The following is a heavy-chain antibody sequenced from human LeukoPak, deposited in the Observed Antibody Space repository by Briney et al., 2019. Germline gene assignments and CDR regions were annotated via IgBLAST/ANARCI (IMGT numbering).Heavy chain of an antibody. Sequence: PGGSLRLSCAASGFTFSSDSMNWVRQAPGKGLEWVSSISSSSSYIYYADSVKDRFTISRENAKTSLYLQMNSLRAEDTAVYYCAREGLLRYFDWLFSHFDYWGQGTLVTVSS. CDR1: GFTFSSDS. V-gene: IGHV3-21*01. CDR2: ISSSSSYI. D-gene: IGHD3-9*01. CDR3: AREGLLRYFDWLFSHFDY. J-gene: IGHJ4*02.